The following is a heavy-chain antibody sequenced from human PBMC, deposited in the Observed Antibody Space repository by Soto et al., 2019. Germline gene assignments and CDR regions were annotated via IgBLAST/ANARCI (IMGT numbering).Heavy chain of an antibody. V-gene: IGHV1-3*01. CDR2: INAGNGNT. Sequence: QVQLVQSGAEVKKPGASVKVSCKASGYTFTSYAMHWVRQAPGQRLEWMGWINAGNGNTKYSQQFQGRVTITRDTSATTGSAELGRRSPRATAASYYARASDSNFYDYWGQGTLVTVSS. J-gene: IGHJ4*02. D-gene: IGHD2-21*01. CDR3: ARASDSNFYDY. CDR1: GYTFTSYA.